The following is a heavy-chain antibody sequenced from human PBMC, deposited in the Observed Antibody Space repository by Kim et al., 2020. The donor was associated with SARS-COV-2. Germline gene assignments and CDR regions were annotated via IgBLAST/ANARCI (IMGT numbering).Heavy chain of an antibody. Sequence: SETLSLTCTVSGGSISSSSYYWGWIRQPPGKGLEWIGSIYYSGSTYYNPSLKSRVTISVDTSKNQFSLKLSSVTAADTAVYYCARHGSWGDPEGNWGFDYWGQGTLVTVSS. CDR3: ARHGSWGDPEGNWGFDY. CDR2: IYYSGST. V-gene: IGHV4-39*01. J-gene: IGHJ4*02. D-gene: IGHD7-27*01. CDR1: GGSISSSSYY.